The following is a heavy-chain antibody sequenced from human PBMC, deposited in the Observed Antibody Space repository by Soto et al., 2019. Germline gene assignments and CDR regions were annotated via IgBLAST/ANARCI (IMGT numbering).Heavy chain of an antibody. CDR3: ARDLYGSGSYMD. V-gene: IGHV1-18*04. CDR1: GYTFTSYG. Sequence: AALKVSCKASGYTFTSYGISWVRQAPGQGLEWMGWISAYNGNTNYAQKLQGRVTMTTDTSTSTAYMELRSLRSDDTAVYYCARDLYGSGSYMDWGQGTLVTVSS. D-gene: IGHD3-10*01. CDR2: ISAYNGNT. J-gene: IGHJ4*02.